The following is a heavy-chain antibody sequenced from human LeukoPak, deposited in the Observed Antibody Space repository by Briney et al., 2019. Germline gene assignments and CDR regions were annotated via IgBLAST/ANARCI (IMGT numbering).Heavy chain of an antibody. V-gene: IGHV3-30-3*01. CDR2: ISYDGSNK. CDR3: ARGSYYDSSGYSYYFDY. Sequence: GSLRLSCAASGFTFSSYAMHWVRQAPGKGLEWVAVISYDGSNKYYADSVKGRFTISRDNSKNTLYLQMNSLRAEDTAVYYCARGSYYDSSGYSYYFDYWGQGTLVTVSS. CDR1: GFTFSSYA. D-gene: IGHD3-22*01. J-gene: IGHJ4*02.